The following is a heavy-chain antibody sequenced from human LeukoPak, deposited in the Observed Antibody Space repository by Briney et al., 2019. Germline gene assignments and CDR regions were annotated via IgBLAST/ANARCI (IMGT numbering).Heavy chain of an antibody. D-gene: IGHD2-2*01. CDR3: ARRVVSSSSHSFDY. V-gene: IGHV1-69*05. CDR1: GGTFSSYA. CDR2: IIPIFGTA. J-gene: IGHJ4*02. Sequence: SVKVSCKASGGTFSSYAISWVRQAPGQGLEWMGRIIPIFGTANYAQKFQGRVTITTDESTSTAYMELSSLKASDTAIYYCARRVVSSSSHSFDYWGQGTLVTVSS.